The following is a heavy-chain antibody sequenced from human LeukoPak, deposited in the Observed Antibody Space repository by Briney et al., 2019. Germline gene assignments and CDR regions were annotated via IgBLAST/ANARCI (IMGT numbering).Heavy chain of an antibody. D-gene: IGHD3-9*01. CDR3: VRVGGYYDILTGYPPYYYYYYMDV. V-gene: IGHV5-51*01. J-gene: IGHJ6*03. CDR1: GYSFTSYW. Sequence: GESLKISCNGSGYSFTSYWIGWVRQMPGKGLEWMGIIYPGDSDTRYGPSFQGQVTISADKSISTAYLQWSSLKASDTAMYYCVRVGGYYDILTGYPPYYYYYYMDVWGKGTTVTVSS. CDR2: IYPGDSDT.